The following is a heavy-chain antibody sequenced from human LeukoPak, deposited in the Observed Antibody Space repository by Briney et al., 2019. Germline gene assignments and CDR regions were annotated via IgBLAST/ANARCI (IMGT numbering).Heavy chain of an antibody. CDR2: IYARGTT. J-gene: IGHJ3*02. V-gene: IGHV4-4*07. D-gene: IGHD3-3*01. CDR3: ARDGVHFPIFGVVTIPSDLGVFDM. Sequence: SETLSLTRTVSRGSISNYHWTWIRQPAGKGLEGIGHIYARGTTINNPSLNSRVTISVDKSKNHISLKLSSVTAADTAMYYCARDGVHFPIFGVVTIPSDLGVFDMWGHGTMVSVSS. CDR1: RGSISNYH.